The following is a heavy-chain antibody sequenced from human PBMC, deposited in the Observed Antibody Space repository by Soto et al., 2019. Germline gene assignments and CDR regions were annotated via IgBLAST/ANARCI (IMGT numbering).Heavy chain of an antibody. J-gene: IGHJ4*02. Sequence: GASVKVSCKVSGYTLTELSMHWVRQAPGKGLEWMGGFDPEDGETIYAQKFQGRVTMTEDTSTDTAYMELSSLRSEDTAVYYCATAAYGYTARDYWGQGTLVTVSS. CDR2: FDPEDGET. D-gene: IGHD5-12*01. CDR1: GYTLTELS. V-gene: IGHV1-24*01. CDR3: ATAAYGYTARDY.